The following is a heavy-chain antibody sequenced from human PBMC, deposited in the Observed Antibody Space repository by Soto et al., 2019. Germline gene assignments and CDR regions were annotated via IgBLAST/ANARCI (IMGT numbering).Heavy chain of an antibody. CDR1: GCTFNNFV. Sequence: QVPLVQSGTEVQKPGASVKGSCMASGCTFNNFVVAWVRQAPGQGLEWMGWISASNGDTNYAQKFQGRVTMTTDTSTNTAYMHLRSLRSDDTALYYSARATVGVVPTATYIDHWGQGTRVSVSS. D-gene: IGHD2-21*02. CDR3: ARATVGVVPTATYIDH. V-gene: IGHV1-18*01. CDR2: ISASNGDT. J-gene: IGHJ4*02.